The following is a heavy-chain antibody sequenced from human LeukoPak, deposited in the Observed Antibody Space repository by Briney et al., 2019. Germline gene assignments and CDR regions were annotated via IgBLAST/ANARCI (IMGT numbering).Heavy chain of an antibody. J-gene: IGHJ4*02. V-gene: IGHV4-34*01. CDR1: GGSFSGYY. CDR3: ARVRGSYYYDSSGYYRFDY. Sequence: SETLSLTCAVYGGSFSGYYWNWIRQPPGKRLEWIGEINQSGSTNYNPSLKSRVTISVDTSKNQFSLKLSSVTAADTAVYYCARVRGSYYYDSSGYYRFDYWGQGTLVTVSS. CDR2: INQSGST. D-gene: IGHD3-22*01.